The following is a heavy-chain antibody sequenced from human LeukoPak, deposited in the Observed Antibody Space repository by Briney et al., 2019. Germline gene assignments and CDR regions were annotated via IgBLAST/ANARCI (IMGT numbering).Heavy chain of an antibody. D-gene: IGHD5-24*01. Sequence: GGTLRLSCAASGFTFSVAAMTWVREAPGKGLEWVSLIGASGESTYYADSVKGRFTISRDNSKNTLSLQMNSLRVEDTAMYFCAKDIQLSTWGLGTMVTVSS. J-gene: IGHJ3*01. V-gene: IGHV3-23*01. CDR3: AKDIQLST. CDR1: GFTFSVAA. CDR2: IGASGEST.